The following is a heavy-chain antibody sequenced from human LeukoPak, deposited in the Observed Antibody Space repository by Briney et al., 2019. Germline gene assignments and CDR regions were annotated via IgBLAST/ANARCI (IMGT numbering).Heavy chain of an antibody. CDR1: GGSFSGYF. D-gene: IGHD5-24*01. Sequence: SETLSLTCAVYGGSFSGYFWTWIRQPPGKGLEWIGEINHSGSTYYNPSLKSRVTISVDTSKKQFSLKLRSVTAADTAVYYCARGQFQRDYWGQGTLVTVSS. CDR3: ARGQFQRDY. V-gene: IGHV4-34*01. CDR2: INHSGST. J-gene: IGHJ4*02.